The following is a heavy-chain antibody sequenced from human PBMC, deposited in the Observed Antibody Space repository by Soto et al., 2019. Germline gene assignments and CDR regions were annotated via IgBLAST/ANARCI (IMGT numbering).Heavy chain of an antibody. CDR2: IIPICGTA. D-gene: IGHD6-6*01. CDR1: GGTFSSYA. J-gene: IGHJ5*01. CDR3: AGNPRDIAAAQWFDS. Sequence: QVQLVQSGAEVKKPGSSVKVSCKASGGTFSSYAISWVRQAPGQGLEWIGGIIPICGTANYAQKFQGIVTITADESTSRTSMGVCSLRSEDTAVFYCAGNPRDIAAAQWFDSWGQGTLVTVSS. V-gene: IGHV1-69*01.